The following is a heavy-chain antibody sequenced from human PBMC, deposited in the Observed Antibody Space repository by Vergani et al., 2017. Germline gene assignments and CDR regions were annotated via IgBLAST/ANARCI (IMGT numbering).Heavy chain of an antibody. CDR2: IIPIFGTA. CDR3: ATSRLLSFEY. CDR1: GGTFKSNT. D-gene: IGHD2/OR15-2a*01. Sequence: QVQLVQSGAEVKKPGSSVKVSCKTSGGTFKSNTFSWVRQAPGQGLEWMGGIIPIFGTADYAQDFQGRLSITADESTSTVYMALSSLRSEDTAVYFCATSRLLSFEYWGQGALVTVSS. V-gene: IGHV1-69*01. J-gene: IGHJ4*02.